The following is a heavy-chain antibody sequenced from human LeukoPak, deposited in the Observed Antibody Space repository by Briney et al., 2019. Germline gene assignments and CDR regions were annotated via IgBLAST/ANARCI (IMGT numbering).Heavy chain of an antibody. D-gene: IGHD6-25*01. CDR2: IKQDGSDS. CDR3: AKNIAAPGRVDYQYYGMDE. CDR1: GFIFSGYW. V-gene: IGHV3-7*01. J-gene: IGHJ6*02. Sequence: GGSLRLSCAASGFIFSGYWMTWVRQAPGKGLQWVASIKQDGSDSYHVDSVKGRFTISRDNAKNSLFLQMNNLRADDTAVYYCAKNIAAPGRVDYQYYGMDEWGHGTTVTVSS.